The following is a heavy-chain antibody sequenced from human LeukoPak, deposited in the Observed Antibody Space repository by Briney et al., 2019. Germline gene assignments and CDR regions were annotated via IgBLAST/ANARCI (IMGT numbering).Heavy chain of an antibody. CDR1: GFSRGTSGVG. Sequence: SGPTLGNPTQALTLTCTFSGFSRGTSGVGVGWIRQPPVKAMEGLALNYWDDDKRYTPSLKSRLTITKHTSKNQVVLTMTNMDPVDTATYYCAHSQATVTTLVDAFDIWGQGTMVTVSS. CDR2: NYWDDDK. CDR3: AHSQATVTTLVDAFDI. D-gene: IGHD4-17*01. J-gene: IGHJ3*02. V-gene: IGHV2-5*02.